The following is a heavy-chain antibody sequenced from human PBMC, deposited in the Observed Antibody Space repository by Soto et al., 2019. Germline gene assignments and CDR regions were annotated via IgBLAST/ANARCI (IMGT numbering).Heavy chain of an antibody. J-gene: IGHJ6*02. CDR1: GFTFSNAW. Sequence: GALRLSCAASGFTFSNAWMNWVRQAPGKGLEWVGRIKSKTDGGTTDYAAPVKGRFTISRDDSKNTLYLQMNSLKTEDTAVYYCTSPPVAGYYYYYGMDVWGQGTTVTVSS. CDR3: TSPPVAGYYYYYGMDV. CDR2: IKSKTDGGTT. D-gene: IGHD6-19*01. V-gene: IGHV3-15*07.